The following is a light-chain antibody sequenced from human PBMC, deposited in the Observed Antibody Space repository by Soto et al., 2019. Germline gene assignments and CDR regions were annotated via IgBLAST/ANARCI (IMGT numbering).Light chain of an antibody. J-gene: IGKJ4*01. Sequence: DIVMTQSPDSLAVSLGERATINCKSSQSVLYNSNSKNYLAWYQQKPGQPPKLLIHWASTRESGVPDRFSGSGSGTDFTLTISSLQADDGADYYCQQYYITPPTFGGGTKVEIK. CDR2: WAS. CDR1: QSVLYNSNSKNY. V-gene: IGKV4-1*01. CDR3: QQYYITPPT.